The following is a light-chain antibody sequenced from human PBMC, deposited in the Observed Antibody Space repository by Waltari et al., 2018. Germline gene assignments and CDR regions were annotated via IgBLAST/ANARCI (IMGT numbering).Light chain of an antibody. J-gene: IGLJ2*01. CDR1: SRDVGGYHQ. Sequence: QSALTQPRSVSGSPGQSVTISCTGTSRDVGGYHQFSWYQPHPGKAPKLMIYDVSKRPSGVPDRFSGSKSGNTASLTISGLQAEDEADYYCCSYAGSFVVFGGGTKLTVL. CDR3: CSYAGSFVV. V-gene: IGLV2-11*01. CDR2: DVS.